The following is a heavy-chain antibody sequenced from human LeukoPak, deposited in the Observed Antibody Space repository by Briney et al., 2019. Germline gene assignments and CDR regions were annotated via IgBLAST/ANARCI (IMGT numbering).Heavy chain of an antibody. J-gene: IGHJ3*02. Sequence: SETLSLTCAVYGGSFSGYYWSWIRQPPGKGREGIGEINHSGSTNYNPSLKSRVTISVDTSKNQFSLKLSSVTAADTAVYYCARLYSSGWYNDAFDIWGQGTMVTVSS. D-gene: IGHD6-19*01. V-gene: IGHV4-34*01. CDR1: GGSFSGYY. CDR2: INHSGST. CDR3: ARLYSSGWYNDAFDI.